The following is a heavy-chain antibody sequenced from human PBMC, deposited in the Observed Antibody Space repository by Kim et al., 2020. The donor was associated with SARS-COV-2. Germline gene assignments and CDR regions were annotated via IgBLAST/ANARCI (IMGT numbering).Heavy chain of an antibody. CDR3: ARRSSGWYVGN. V-gene: IGHV4-39*01. CDR1: GGSISSSSYY. J-gene: IGHJ4*02. D-gene: IGHD6-19*01. Sequence: SETLSLTCTVSGGSISSSSYYWGWIRQPPGKGLEWIGSIYYSGSTYYNPSLKSRVTISVDTSKNQFSLKLSSVTAADTAVYYCARRSSGWYVGNWGQGTLVTVSS. CDR2: IYYSGST.